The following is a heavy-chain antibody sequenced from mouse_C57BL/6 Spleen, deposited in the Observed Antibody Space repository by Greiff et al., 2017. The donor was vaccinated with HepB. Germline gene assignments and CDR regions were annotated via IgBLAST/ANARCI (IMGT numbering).Heavy chain of an antibody. CDR2: IDPSDSYT. CDR3: ARPVSDGYAREWYFDV. CDR1: GYTFTSYW. J-gene: IGHJ1*03. V-gene: IGHV1-69*01. D-gene: IGHD2-3*01. Sequence: QVQLQQPGAELVMPGASVKLSCKASGYTFTSYWMHWVKQRPGQGLEWIGEIDPSDSYTNYNQKFKGKSTLTVDKSSSTAYMQLSSLTSEDSAVYYCARPVSDGYAREWYFDVWGTGTTVTVSS.